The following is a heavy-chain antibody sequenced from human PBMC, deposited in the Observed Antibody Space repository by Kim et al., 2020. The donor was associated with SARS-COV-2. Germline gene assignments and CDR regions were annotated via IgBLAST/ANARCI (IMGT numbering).Heavy chain of an antibody. Sequence: GGSLRLSCAASGFTFRTRWMSWVRQAPGKGVEGVANIKECGSAKFYGDSVKGRFTISRDNAKNLLYLQLNSLRGDDTAFYYCLRDFDFWGQGALVTVSS. J-gene: IGHJ4*02. CDR2: IKECGSAK. CDR1: GFTFRTRW. V-gene: IGHV3-7*01. CDR3: LRDFDF.